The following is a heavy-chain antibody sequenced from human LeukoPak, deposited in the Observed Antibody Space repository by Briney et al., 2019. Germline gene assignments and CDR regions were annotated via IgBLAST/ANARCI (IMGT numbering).Heavy chain of an antibody. CDR1: GGSISSYY. CDR2: INHSGST. Sequence: SETLSLTCTVSGGSISSYYWSWIRQPPGKGLEWIGEINHSGSTNYNPSLKSRVTISVDTSKNQFSLKLSSVTAADTAVYYCAREAGPGWFDPWGQGTLVTVSS. CDR3: AREAGPGWFDP. V-gene: IGHV4-34*01. J-gene: IGHJ5*02.